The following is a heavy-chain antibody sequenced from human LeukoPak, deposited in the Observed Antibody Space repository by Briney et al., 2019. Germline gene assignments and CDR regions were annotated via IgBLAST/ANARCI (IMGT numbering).Heavy chain of an antibody. J-gene: IGHJ4*02. Sequence: SVKVSCKASGGTFSSYAISWVRQAPGQGLEWMGGIIPIFGTANYAQKFQGRVTITADESTSTAYMELSSLRSEDTAVCYCARGGLSDYYDSSGYYFRFDYWGQGTLVTVSS. CDR2: IIPIFGTA. CDR1: GGTFSSYA. V-gene: IGHV1-69*13. CDR3: ARGGLSDYYDSSGYYFRFDY. D-gene: IGHD3-22*01.